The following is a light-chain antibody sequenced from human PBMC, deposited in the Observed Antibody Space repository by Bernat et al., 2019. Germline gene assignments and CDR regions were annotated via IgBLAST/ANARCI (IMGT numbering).Light chain of an antibody. CDR3: SSYTSSSTRV. Sequence: QSALTQPASVSGSPGQSITISCTGTSRDIGGYNYVSWYQQHPDKAPKLMIYDVTNRPSGVSYRFSGSKSGNTASLTISGLQAEDEADYYCSSYTSSSTRVFGGGTKLTVL. J-gene: IGLJ2*01. CDR1: SRDIGGYNY. CDR2: DVT. V-gene: IGLV2-14*03.